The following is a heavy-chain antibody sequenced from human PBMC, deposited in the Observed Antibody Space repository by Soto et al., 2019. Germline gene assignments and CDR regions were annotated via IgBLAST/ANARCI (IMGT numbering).Heavy chain of an antibody. CDR1: GFRFDDYG. J-gene: IGHJ4*02. CDR3: VKDALTTVAYYFDY. Sequence: PGGSLRLSCEVSGFRFDDYGMHWVRQAPGKGLEWIAGISRDSRSISYGASMKGRFTISRDNAKNSLYLQLNSLRADDTAFYYCVKDALTTVAYYFDYWGQGXLVTVYS. D-gene: IGHD4-17*01. V-gene: IGHV3-9*01. CDR2: ISRDSRSI.